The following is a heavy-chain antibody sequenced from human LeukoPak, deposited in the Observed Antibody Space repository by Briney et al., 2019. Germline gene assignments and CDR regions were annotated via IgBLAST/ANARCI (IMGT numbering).Heavy chain of an antibody. V-gene: IGHV4-59*01. CDR3: ARSYNSGFYYFDY. J-gene: IGHJ4*02. CDR1: GGSFSGYY. Sequence: PSETLSLTCAVYGGSFSGYYWSWIRQPPGKGLEWIGYIYYSGSTNYNPSLKSRVTISVDTSKNQFSLKLSSVTPADTAVYYCARSYNSGFYYFDYWGQGTLVTVSS. D-gene: IGHD6-19*01. CDR2: IYYSGST.